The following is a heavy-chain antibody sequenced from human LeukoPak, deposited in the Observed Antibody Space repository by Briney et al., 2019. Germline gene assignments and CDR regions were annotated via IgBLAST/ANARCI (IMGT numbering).Heavy chain of an antibody. CDR3: ARVGYGSGSYGRGNAFDI. CDR2: MSYDGSNV. CDR1: GFTFSTFA. V-gene: IGHV3-30*07. J-gene: IGHJ3*02. Sequence: GGSLRLSCAASGFTFSTFAMHWVRQAPGKGLEWVALMSYDGSNVRYSDSVRGRFTISRDNSKNTLYLQMNSLRAEDTAVYYCARVGYGSGSYGRGNAFDIWGQGTMVTVSS. D-gene: IGHD3-10*01.